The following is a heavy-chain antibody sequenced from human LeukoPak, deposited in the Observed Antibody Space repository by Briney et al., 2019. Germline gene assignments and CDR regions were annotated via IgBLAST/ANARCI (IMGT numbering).Heavy chain of an antibody. CDR2: VKQDGSEK. J-gene: IGHJ4*02. Sequence: GGSLRLSCAASGFTFSTHWMIWVRQAPGKGLEWVANVKQDGSEKYYVDSVKGRFTISRVNAKNSLYLQMNSLRAEDTAVYYCATGRAAHLFDFWGQGTPVTVSS. D-gene: IGHD6-6*01. V-gene: IGHV3-7*01. CDR3: ATGRAAHLFDF. CDR1: GFTFSTHW.